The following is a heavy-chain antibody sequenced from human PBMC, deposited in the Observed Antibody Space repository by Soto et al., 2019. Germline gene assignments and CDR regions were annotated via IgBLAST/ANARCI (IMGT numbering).Heavy chain of an antibody. CDR2: IYTSGST. D-gene: IGHD6-13*01. CDR1: GGSISSDY. J-gene: IGHJ6*02. CDR3: ARDWGGIAAAHREYGMDV. V-gene: IGHV4-4*07. Sequence: QVQLQESGPGLVKPSETLSLTCTVSGGSISSDYWSWIRQPAGKGLEWIGRIYTSGSTNYNPSLKSRVTMSVDTSKNQFSRKLSSVTAADTAVYYCARDWGGIAAAHREYGMDVWGQGTTVTVSS.